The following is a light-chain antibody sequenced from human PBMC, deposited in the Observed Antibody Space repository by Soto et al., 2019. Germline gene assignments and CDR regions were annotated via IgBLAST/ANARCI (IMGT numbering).Light chain of an antibody. J-gene: IGLJ1*01. Sequence: QSALTQPASVSGSPGQSITFSCTGTSSDVGSSNLVSWYQQHPGKAPKLLIYEVSKRPSGVSNRFSGSKSGNTASLTISWLQAEDEADYYCCSYAGSSTHVFGTGTKVTVL. CDR2: EVS. CDR1: SSDVGSSNL. V-gene: IGLV2-23*02. CDR3: CSYAGSSTHV.